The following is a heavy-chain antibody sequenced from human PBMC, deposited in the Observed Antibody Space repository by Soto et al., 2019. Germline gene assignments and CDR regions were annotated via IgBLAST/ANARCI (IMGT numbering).Heavy chain of an antibody. CDR1: GYTFTSCH. V-gene: IGHV1-46*01. J-gene: IGHJ6*02. Sequence: ASVKVSCKASGYTFTSCHIHWVRQAPGQGLEWMGIIDPSGGSTTYAQNFQGRVTMTRDTSTSIVYMELSSLRSEDTAVYYCARGIYYGTDAWGQGTTVTVSS. CDR3: ARGIYYGTDA. CDR2: IDPSGGST.